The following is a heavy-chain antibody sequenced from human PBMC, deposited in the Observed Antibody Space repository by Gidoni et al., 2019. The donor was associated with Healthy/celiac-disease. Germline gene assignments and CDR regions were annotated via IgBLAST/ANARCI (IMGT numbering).Heavy chain of an antibody. CDR1: GFTFSRYA. Sequence: EVQLVESGGGLVQPGGSLRLSCSASGFTFSRYAMHWVRQAPGKGLEYVSTSSSNGDSTDYADSVRGRFTISRDNSKNTLYLQMTSLRIEDTAVYYCVKDGGRTPNPDNFDYWGQGTLVTVSA. CDR2: SSSNGDST. V-gene: IGHV3-64D*08. J-gene: IGHJ4*02. D-gene: IGHD7-27*01. CDR3: VKDGGRTPNPDNFDY.